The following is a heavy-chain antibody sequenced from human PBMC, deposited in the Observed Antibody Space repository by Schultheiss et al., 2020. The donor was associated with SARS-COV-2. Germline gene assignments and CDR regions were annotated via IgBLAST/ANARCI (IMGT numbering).Heavy chain of an antibody. CDR2: INHSGST. D-gene: IGHD6-6*01. J-gene: IGHJ3*02. V-gene: IGHV4-34*01. CDR1: GGSFSGYY. CDR3: ARSEYGVSSAFDM. Sequence: SETLSLTCAVYGGSFSGYYWSWIRQPPGKGLEWIGEINHSGSTKDNPSLKSRVTMSVDSSKNQFSLKLNSVTAADTAVYYCARSEYGVSSAFDMWGQGTMVTVSS.